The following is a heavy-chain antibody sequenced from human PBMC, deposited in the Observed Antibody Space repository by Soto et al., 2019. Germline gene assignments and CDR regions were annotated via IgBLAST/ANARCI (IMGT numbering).Heavy chain of an antibody. D-gene: IGHD1-26*01. CDR3: ARLFWSSSHIYFDE. J-gene: IGHJ4*02. CDR1: GGSVNRGGYY. Sequence: QVQLQESGPGLVEPSQTLSLTCTVSGGSVNRGGYYWTWIRQHPGRGLEWIGYIYYSGSAVYSPSLNSRVSLSVDTSKNQFSLRLNSVTAADTAVYFCARLFWSSSHIYFDEWGQGTLVTVSS. V-gene: IGHV4-31*03. CDR2: IYYSGSA.